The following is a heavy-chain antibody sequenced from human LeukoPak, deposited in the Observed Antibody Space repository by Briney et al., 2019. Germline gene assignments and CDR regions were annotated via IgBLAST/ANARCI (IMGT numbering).Heavy chain of an antibody. CDR3: ARAGPAWDYYYYGMDV. Sequence: SQTLSLTCAISGDSVSSNSAAWNWIRQSPSRGLEWLGRTYYRSKWYNDYAVSVKSRITINPDTSKNQFSLQLNSVTPEDTAVYYCARAGPAWDYYYYGMDVWGQGTTVTVSS. CDR2: TYYRSKWYN. J-gene: IGHJ6*02. D-gene: IGHD2-2*01. CDR1: GDSVSSNSAA. V-gene: IGHV6-1*01.